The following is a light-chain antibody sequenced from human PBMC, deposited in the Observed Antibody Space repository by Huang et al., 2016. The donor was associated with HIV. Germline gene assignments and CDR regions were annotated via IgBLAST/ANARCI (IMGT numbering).Light chain of an antibody. CDR3: APATQFPFT. CDR2: EVS. V-gene: IGKV2-24*01. CDR1: QTLVHGDGTTY. J-gene: IGKJ2*01. Sequence: EIVMTQRPHSLPVALGQVASISCRSSQTLVHGDGTTYLSWLHQRPGQPPRLLIYEVSNRVSGVPGRISGSGAGTDFTLTISRVQPEDVGFYFCAPATQFPFTFGQGTKLEI.